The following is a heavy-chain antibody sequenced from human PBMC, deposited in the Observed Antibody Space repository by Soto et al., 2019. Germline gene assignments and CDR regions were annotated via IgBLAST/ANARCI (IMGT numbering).Heavy chain of an antibody. V-gene: IGHV3-23*01. D-gene: IGHD1-26*01. CDR2: ISGSGDST. J-gene: IGHJ4*02. Sequence: HPVGSLRLSCAASGFTFSTYAMNWVRQAPGKGLEWVSVISGSGDSTYYADSVKGRFTISRDNSKNTLYLQMNSLRAEDTAVYYCAKDETWDSGSPNPFDYWGQGTLVTVSS. CDR1: GFTFSTYA. CDR3: AKDETWDSGSPNPFDY.